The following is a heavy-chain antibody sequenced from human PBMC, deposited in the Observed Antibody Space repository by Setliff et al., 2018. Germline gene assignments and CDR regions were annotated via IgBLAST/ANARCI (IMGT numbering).Heavy chain of an antibody. CDR1: GFTFSSYA. Sequence: ETLSLSCAASGFTFSSYAMTWVRQAPGKGLEWVSGISGYGSRTYYADSAKGRSTISRDNSQNTMYLQMNSLRAEDTAVYYCIRDTSGRDAFDIWGQGTMVTVSS. CDR2: ISGYGSRT. J-gene: IGHJ3*02. CDR3: IRDTSGRDAFDI. V-gene: IGHV3-23*01. D-gene: IGHD6-19*01.